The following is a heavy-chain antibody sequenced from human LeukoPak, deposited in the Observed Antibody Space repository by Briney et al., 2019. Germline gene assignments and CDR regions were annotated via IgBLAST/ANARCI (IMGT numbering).Heavy chain of an antibody. CDR1: GFTFSSYA. CDR2: ISGSGGST. V-gene: IGHV3-23*01. D-gene: IGHD4-17*01. CDR3: AKTLRYGDYPTGFDP. J-gene: IGHJ5*02. Sequence: GRSLRLSCAASGFTFSSYAMSWVRQAPGKGLEWVSAISGSGGSTYYADSVKGRFTISRDNSKNTLYLQMNSLRAEDTAVYYCAKTLRYGDYPTGFDPWGQGTLVTVSS.